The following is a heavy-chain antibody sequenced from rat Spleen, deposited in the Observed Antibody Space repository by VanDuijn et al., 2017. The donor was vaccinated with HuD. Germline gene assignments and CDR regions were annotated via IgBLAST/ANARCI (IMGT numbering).Heavy chain of an antibody. V-gene: IGHV5-29*01. D-gene: IGHD1-3*01. CDR2: ISYGDSFGHSST. CDR3: TRDLLNYGNYVFAY. CDR1: GFTFSDYG. Sequence: EVQMVESGGGLVQPGRSLKLSCAASGFTFSDYGMAWVRQAPTKGLEWVATISYGDSFGHSSTYYRDSVKGRFTISSDNAKTTLYLQMGSLRSEDTATYYCTRDLLNYGNYVFAYWGQGTLVTVSS. J-gene: IGHJ3*01.